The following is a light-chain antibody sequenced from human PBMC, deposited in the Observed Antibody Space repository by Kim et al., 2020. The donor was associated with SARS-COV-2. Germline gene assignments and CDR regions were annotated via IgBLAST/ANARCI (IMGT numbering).Light chain of an antibody. CDR2: TAS. J-gene: IGKJ1*01. Sequence: DIQMTQSPSTLSASVGDRVTMTCRASQTINSWLAWYQQKPGKAPKLLIYTASTLQNGVPSRFSGSKSGTEFTLTISSLQPDDFATYYCQHYNSYSPSTFGQGTKVDIK. CDR3: QHYNSYSPST. V-gene: IGKV1-5*03. CDR1: QTINSW.